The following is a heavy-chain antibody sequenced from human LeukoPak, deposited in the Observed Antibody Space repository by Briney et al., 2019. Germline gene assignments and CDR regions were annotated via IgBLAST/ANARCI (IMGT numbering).Heavy chain of an antibody. V-gene: IGHV3-74*01. D-gene: IGHD6-13*01. CDR3: ARVAGGSSPYYLDY. Sequence: PGGSPRLSCAASGFTFSSYWMHWVRQAPGKGLVWVSRINSDGSSTSYADSVKGQFTISRDNAKNTLYLQMNSLRAEDTAVYYCARVAGGSSPYYLDYWGRGTLVTVSS. CDR1: GFTFSSYW. CDR2: INSDGSST. J-gene: IGHJ4*02.